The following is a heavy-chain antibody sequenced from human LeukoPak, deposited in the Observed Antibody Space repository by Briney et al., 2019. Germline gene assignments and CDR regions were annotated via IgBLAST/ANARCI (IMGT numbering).Heavy chain of an antibody. CDR1: GGSFSGYY. Sequence: SETLSLTCAVYGGSFSGYYWSWIRQPPGKGLEWIGEINHSGSTNYNPSLKSRVTISVDTSKNQFSLKLSSVTAADTAVYYCARGRLWFGEPWGQGTLVTVSS. CDR2: INHSGST. V-gene: IGHV4-34*01. CDR3: ARGRLWFGEP. D-gene: IGHD3-10*01. J-gene: IGHJ5*02.